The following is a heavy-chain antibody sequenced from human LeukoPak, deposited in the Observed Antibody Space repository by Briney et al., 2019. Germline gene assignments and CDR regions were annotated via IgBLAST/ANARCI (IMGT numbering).Heavy chain of an antibody. J-gene: IGHJ5*02. V-gene: IGHV3-30*01. CDR3: AREIRSDYDFWSGYLGENWFDP. D-gene: IGHD3-3*01. CDR2: ISYDGSNK. Sequence: GRSLRLSCAASGFTFSSYAMHWVRQAPGKGLEWVAVISYDGSNKYYADSVKGRFTISRDNSKNTLYLQMNSLRAEDTAVYYCAREIRSDYDFWSGYLGENWFDPWGQGTLVTVSS. CDR1: GFTFSSYA.